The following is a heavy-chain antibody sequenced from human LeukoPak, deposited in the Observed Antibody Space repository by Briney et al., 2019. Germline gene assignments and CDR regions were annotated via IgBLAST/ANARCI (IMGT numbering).Heavy chain of an antibody. D-gene: IGHD2-15*01. Sequence: PSETLSLTCTVSGGSISSGDYYWSWIRQPPGKGLEGIGYIYYSGTTYYNPSLKSRVTISVDTSKNQFSLKLSSVTAADTAVYSWATGGGIRSSGRAASIDYWGQGTLVTVSS. V-gene: IGHV4-30-4*08. CDR2: IYYSGTT. CDR1: GGSISSGDYY. CDR3: ATGGGIRSSGRAASIDY. J-gene: IGHJ4*02.